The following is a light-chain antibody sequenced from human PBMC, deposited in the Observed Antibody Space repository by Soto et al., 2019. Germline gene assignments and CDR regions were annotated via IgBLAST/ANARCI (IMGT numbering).Light chain of an antibody. CDR1: QTVSSNF. J-gene: IGKJ5*01. V-gene: IGKV3-20*01. Sequence: EIVLTQSPGTLSLSPGERATLSCRASQTVSSNFVAWYQQEPGQAPRLLIYGASSRATGIPDRFSGSGSGTDFSFTISRLEPEDFAVYYCQQYGSSPITFGQGTDWR. CDR2: GAS. CDR3: QQYGSSPIT.